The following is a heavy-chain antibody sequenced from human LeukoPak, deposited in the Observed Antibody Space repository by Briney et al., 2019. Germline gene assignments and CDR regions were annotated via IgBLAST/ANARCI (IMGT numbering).Heavy chain of an antibody. CDR3: TRDNSIPWYYFDY. V-gene: IGHV3-49*03. D-gene: IGHD4-23*01. Sequence: GGSLRLSCTASGFTFGDYAMSWFRQAPGKGLEWVGFIRSKAYGGTTEYAASVKGRFTILRDDSKSIAYLQMNSLKAEDTAVYYCTRDNSIPWYYFDYWGQGTLVTVSS. CDR1: GFTFGDYA. J-gene: IGHJ4*02. CDR2: IRSKAYGGTT.